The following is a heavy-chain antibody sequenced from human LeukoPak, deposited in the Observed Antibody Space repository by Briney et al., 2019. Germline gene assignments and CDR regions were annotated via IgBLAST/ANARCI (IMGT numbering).Heavy chain of an antibody. CDR2: ISTYNGNT. V-gene: IGHV1-18*01. CDR1: GYPFIKYG. J-gene: IGHJ5*02. Sequence: ASVKVSCKASGYPFIKYGITWVRQAPGQGLEWMGWISTYNGNTKYASGLQGRVTLTTETSTSTAYMELRSLRSDDTAVYYCARVRIAAANWFDPWGQGTLVTVSS. CDR3: ARVRIAAANWFDP. D-gene: IGHD6-13*01.